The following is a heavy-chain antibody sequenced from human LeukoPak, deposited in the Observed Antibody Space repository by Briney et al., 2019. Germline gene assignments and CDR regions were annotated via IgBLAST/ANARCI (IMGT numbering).Heavy chain of an antibody. CDR2: ISSSSTI. J-gene: IGHJ4*02. CDR1: GFTFSSYS. D-gene: IGHD3-16*01. CDR3: ARGLGGYFDY. Sequence: GGSLRLSCAASGFTFSSYSMNWVRQAPGKGLEWVSYISSSSTIYYADSVKGRFTISRDNAKNSLYLQMNSLRAEDTAVYYCARGLGGYFDYWGQGTLVTVSS. V-gene: IGHV3-48*04.